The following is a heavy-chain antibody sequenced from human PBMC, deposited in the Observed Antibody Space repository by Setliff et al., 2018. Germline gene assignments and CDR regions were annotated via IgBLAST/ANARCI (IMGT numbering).Heavy chain of an antibody. Sequence: SETLSLTCTISGASISSYYWSWIRQPPGEGLEWIGYIYSSGNIKYNPSLKSRVTISLDTSKNQFSLKLSSVTAADTAVYYCARDGPHCVTSSCPGAWFDPWGQGILVTVSS. V-gene: IGHV4-4*09. CDR2: IYSSGNI. CDR1: GASISSYY. J-gene: IGHJ5*02. CDR3: ARDGPHCVTSSCPGAWFDP. D-gene: IGHD2-2*01.